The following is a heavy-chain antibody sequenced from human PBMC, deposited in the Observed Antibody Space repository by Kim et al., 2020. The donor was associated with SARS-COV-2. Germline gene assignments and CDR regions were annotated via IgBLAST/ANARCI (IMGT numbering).Heavy chain of an antibody. J-gene: IGHJ4*02. CDR1: GFIFSNYG. CDR3: AKGLNNYPDS. D-gene: IGHD3-10*01. CDR2: ITGGGGGT. Sequence: GGSLRLSCAASGFIFSNYGMYWVRQAPGKGLECVSTITGGGGGTYYADSVKGRFTISRDNSKNTVCLQMNSLRAEDTAVYYCAKGLNNYPDSWGQGTLVTVSS. V-gene: IGHV3-23*01.